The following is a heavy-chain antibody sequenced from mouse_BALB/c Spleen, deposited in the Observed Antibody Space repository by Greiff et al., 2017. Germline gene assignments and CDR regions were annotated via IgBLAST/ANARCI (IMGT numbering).Heavy chain of an antibody. CDR3: AREGYDYESYWYFDV. CDR2: INPYNDGT. CDR1: GYTFTSYV. D-gene: IGHD2-4*01. J-gene: IGHJ1*01. V-gene: IGHV1-14*01. Sequence: EVQLQQSGPELVKPGASVKMSCKASGYTFTSYVMHWVKQKPGQGLEWIGYINPYNDGTKYNEKFKGKATLTSDKSSSTAYMELSSLTSEDSAVYYCAREGYDYESYWYFDVWGAGTTVTVSS.